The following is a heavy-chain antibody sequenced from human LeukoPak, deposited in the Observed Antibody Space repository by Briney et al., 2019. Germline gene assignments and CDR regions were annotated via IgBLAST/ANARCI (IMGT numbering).Heavy chain of an antibody. J-gene: IGHJ4*02. D-gene: IGHD6-19*01. CDR2: INDVGSDS. CDR1: GFTFSAYW. Sequence: QSGRSLRLSCAASGFTFSAYWMHWVRQAPGKGLVWVGRINDVGSDSTYVDSVKGRFTISRDNAKNTLYLQMNNLRAEDTAVYYCAGVKVAGTRSFDYWGQGTLATVSS. V-gene: IGHV3-74*01. CDR3: AGVKVAGTRSFDY.